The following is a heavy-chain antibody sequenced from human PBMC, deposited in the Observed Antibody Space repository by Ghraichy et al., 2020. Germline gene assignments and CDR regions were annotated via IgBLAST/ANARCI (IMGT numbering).Heavy chain of an antibody. J-gene: IGHJ4*02. Sequence: GGSLRLSCAVSGFIFSNSWMSWVRQTPGKGLEWVANIKGDGSELYYVDSVKGRFTITRDNAKNSLNLQMKSLRAEDTAVYYCARLIDRAPDYWGQGNLVTVSP. D-gene: IGHD3-22*01. CDR3: ARLIDRAPDY. CDR1: GFIFSNSW. V-gene: IGHV3-7*01. CDR2: IKGDGSEL.